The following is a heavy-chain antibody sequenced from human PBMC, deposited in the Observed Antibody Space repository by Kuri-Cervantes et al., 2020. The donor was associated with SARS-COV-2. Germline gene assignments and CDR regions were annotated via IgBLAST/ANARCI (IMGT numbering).Heavy chain of an antibody. CDR2: ISAYNGNT. CDR3: ARGVRYSSSSSLDY. CDR1: GGTFSSYA. V-gene: IGHV1-18*01. J-gene: IGHJ4*02. Sequence: ASVKVSCKASGGTFSSYAISWVRQAPGQGLEWMGWISAYNGNTNYAQKLQGRVTMTTDTSTSTAYMELRSLRSDDTAVYYCARGVRYSSSSSLDYWGQGILVTVSS. D-gene: IGHD6-13*01.